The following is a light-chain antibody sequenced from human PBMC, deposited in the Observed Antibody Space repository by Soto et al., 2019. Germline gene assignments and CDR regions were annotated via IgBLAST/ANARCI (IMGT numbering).Light chain of an antibody. Sequence: QSALTQPASVSGSLGQSITISCTGTGSDIAGYNYISWYQQLPGKAPKLMIYEVSKRPSGVPDRFSGSKSGNTASLTVSGLQAEDEADYYCSSYAGRNNLVFGGGTKLTVL. CDR1: GSDIAGYNY. CDR3: SSYAGRNNLV. J-gene: IGLJ2*01. CDR2: EVS. V-gene: IGLV2-8*01.